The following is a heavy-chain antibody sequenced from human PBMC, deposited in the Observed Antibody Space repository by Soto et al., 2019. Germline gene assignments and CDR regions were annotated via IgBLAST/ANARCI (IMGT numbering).Heavy chain of an antibody. Sequence: SETLSLTCTVSGGSISSYYWSWIRQPPGKGLEWIGYIYYSGSTNYNPSLKSRVTISVDTSKNQFSLKLSSVTAADTAVYYCARSARIAAAGTGDFDYWGQGTLVTVSS. CDR1: GGSISSYY. CDR2: IYYSGST. D-gene: IGHD6-13*01. CDR3: ARSARIAAAGTGDFDY. J-gene: IGHJ4*02. V-gene: IGHV4-59*01.